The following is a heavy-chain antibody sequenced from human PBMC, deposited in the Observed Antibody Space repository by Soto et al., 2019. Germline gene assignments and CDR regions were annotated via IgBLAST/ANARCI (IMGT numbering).Heavy chain of an antibody. Sequence: SETLSLTCTVSSGSISTYYWSWIRQPPGKGLEWIGYIYYTGSTNYNPSLKTRVAISMDTSKNQFSLNLSSVTAADTAVYYCAGAPNWAYFDLWGLGSLVTVSS. D-gene: IGHD7-27*01. CDR3: AGAPNWAYFDL. V-gene: IGHV4-59*01. J-gene: IGHJ4*02. CDR2: IYYTGST. CDR1: SGSISTYY.